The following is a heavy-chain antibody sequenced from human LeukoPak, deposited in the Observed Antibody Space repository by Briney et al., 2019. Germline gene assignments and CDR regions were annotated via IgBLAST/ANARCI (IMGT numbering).Heavy chain of an antibody. J-gene: IGHJ4*02. D-gene: IGHD6-19*01. CDR3: ARDSSGWYATKD. CDR1: GGSVSSGSYF. Sequence: PSETLSLSCTVSGGSVSSGSYFWTWLRQPPGKGLEWIGYIQNSGSSNYNPSLESRVTISVDTSKDQFSLKLSSVTAADTAVYYCARDSSGWYATKDWGQGTPVTVSS. V-gene: IGHV4-61*01. CDR2: IQNSGSS.